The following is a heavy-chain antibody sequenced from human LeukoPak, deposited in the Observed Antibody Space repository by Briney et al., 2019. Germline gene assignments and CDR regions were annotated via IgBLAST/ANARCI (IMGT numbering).Heavy chain of an antibody. D-gene: IGHD2-21*02. CDR3: ARDRLPIVVVTAGHLVGMDV. V-gene: IGHV7-4-1*02. Sequence: ASVKVSCKASGYTFTSYAMNWVRQAPGQGLEWMGWINTNTGNPTYAQGFTGRFVFSLDTSVSTAYLQISSLKAEDTAVYYCARDRLPIVVVTAGHLVGMDVWGQGTTVTVSS. J-gene: IGHJ6*02. CDR2: INTNTGNP. CDR1: GYTFTSYA.